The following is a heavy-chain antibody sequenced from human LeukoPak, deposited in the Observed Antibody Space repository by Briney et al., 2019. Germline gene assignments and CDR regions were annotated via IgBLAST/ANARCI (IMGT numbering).Heavy chain of an antibody. CDR3: ARETPEYYDILTGYYY. J-gene: IGHJ4*02. CDR2: INHSGST. V-gene: IGHV4-34*01. D-gene: IGHD3-9*01. Sequence: SETLSLTCAVYGGSFSGYYWSWIRQPPGKGLEWIGEINHSGSTNYNPSLKSRVTISVDTSKNQFSLKLSSVTAADTAVYYCARETPEYYDILTGYYYWGQGTLVTVSS. CDR1: GGSFSGYY.